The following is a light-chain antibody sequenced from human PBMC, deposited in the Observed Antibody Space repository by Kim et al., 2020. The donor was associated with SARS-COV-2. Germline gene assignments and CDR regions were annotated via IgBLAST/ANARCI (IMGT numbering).Light chain of an antibody. CDR3: HQYGSSPLT. J-gene: IGKJ4*01. V-gene: IGKV3-20*01. CDR2: GAS. CDR1: QSVSSSD. Sequence: SPGERATLSCRASQSVSSSDLAWYQQKPGQAPRLLIYGASSRATGIPDRFSGSGSETDFTLTISRLEPEDFAVYYCHQYGSSPLTFGGGTKVDIK.